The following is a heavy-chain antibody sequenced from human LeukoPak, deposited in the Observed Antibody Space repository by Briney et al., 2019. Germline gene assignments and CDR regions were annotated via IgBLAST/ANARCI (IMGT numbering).Heavy chain of an antibody. J-gene: IGHJ4*02. V-gene: IGHV3-23*01. CDR3: AREPFDY. CDR1: GFTFRNYT. Sequence: GGSLRLSCAASGFTFRNYTMTWVRQAPGKGLEWVSAISGSGGSTYYADSVKGRFTISRDNAKNSLYLQMNSLRAEDTAVYYCAREPFDYWGQGTLVTVSS. CDR2: ISGSGGST.